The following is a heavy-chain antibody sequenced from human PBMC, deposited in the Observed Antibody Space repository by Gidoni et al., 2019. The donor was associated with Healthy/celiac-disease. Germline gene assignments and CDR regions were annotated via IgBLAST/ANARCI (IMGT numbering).Heavy chain of an antibody. CDR1: GFTFSSYS. CDR2: ISSSSSYI. Sequence: EVQLVESGGGLVKPGGSLLLSCAASGFTFSSYSMNWVRQAPGKGLEWVSSISSSSSYIYYADSVKGRFTISRDNAKNSLYLKMNSLRAEDTAVYYCAREFPSQPPWGYYYGMDVWGQGTTVTVSS. D-gene: IGHD2-2*01. V-gene: IGHV3-21*01. J-gene: IGHJ6*02. CDR3: AREFPSQPPWGYYYGMDV.